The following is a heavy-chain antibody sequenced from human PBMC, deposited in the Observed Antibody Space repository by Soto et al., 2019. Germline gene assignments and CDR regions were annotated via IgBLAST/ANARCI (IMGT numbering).Heavy chain of an antibody. CDR3: ARDQRYCSGGSCYGRERGTYYYYGMDV. J-gene: IGHJ6*02. Sequence: GGSLRLSCAASGFTFSSYWMHWVRQAPGKGLVWVSRINSDGSSTSYADSVKGRFTTSRDNAKNTLYLQMNSLRAEDTAVYYCARDQRYCSGGSCYGRERGTYYYYGMDVWGQGTTVTVSS. CDR1: GFTFSSYW. V-gene: IGHV3-74*01. CDR2: INSDGSST. D-gene: IGHD2-15*01.